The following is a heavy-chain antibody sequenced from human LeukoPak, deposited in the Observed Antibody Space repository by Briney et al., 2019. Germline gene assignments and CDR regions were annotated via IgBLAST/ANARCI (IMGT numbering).Heavy chain of an antibody. CDR2: ISGSGGST. Sequence: PGGSLRLSCAASAFTFSSYAMSWVRQAPGKGLEWVSAISGSGGSTYYADSVKGRFTISRDNSKNTLYLQMNSLRAEDTAVYYCAKEPPSGYSSSWYGGALQPKYYFDYWGQGTLVTVSS. V-gene: IGHV3-23*01. CDR1: AFTFSSYA. D-gene: IGHD6-13*01. CDR3: AKEPPSGYSSSWYGGALQPKYYFDY. J-gene: IGHJ4*02.